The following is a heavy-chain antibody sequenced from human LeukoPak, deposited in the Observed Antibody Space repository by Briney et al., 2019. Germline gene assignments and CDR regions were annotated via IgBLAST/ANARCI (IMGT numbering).Heavy chain of an antibody. CDR1: GFTFSDYG. CDR2: ISGRGGGT. V-gene: IGHV3-23*01. Sequence: GGSLRLSCAASGFTFSDYGMSWVRQAPGKGLEWVSTISGRGGGTYYADSVKGRFTISRDNSKNTLYLQMNSLRAEDTAVYYCASALYGDFIYYYYMDVWGKGTTVTISS. CDR3: ASALYGDFIYYYYMDV. J-gene: IGHJ6*03. D-gene: IGHD4-17*01.